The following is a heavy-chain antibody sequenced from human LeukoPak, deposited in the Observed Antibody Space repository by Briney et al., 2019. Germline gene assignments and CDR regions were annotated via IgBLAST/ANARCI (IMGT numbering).Heavy chain of an antibody. Sequence: GGSLRLSCAASGFTFSSYSINWVRQAPGKGLEWVSYISSGYPTIYYADSVKGRFTISRDNAKNSLYLQMNSLRAEDTAVYYCAREASGFDYWGQGTLVTVSS. V-gene: IGHV3-48*01. CDR3: AREASGFDY. CDR1: GFTFSSYS. J-gene: IGHJ4*02. CDR2: ISSGYPTI.